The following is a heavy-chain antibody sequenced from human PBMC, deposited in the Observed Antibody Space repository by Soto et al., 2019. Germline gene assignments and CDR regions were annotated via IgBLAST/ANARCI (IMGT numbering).Heavy chain of an antibody. Sequence: QVQLVQSGAEVKKPGASVKVSCKASGYTFTSYGISWVRQAPGQGLEWMGWISAYNGNTNYAQKLQGRVTMTPDTSTNTAYMELRNLRSDDTAVYYCARVIAAAADLDYWGQGTLVTVSS. D-gene: IGHD6-13*01. J-gene: IGHJ4*02. CDR2: ISAYNGNT. V-gene: IGHV1-18*01. CDR1: GYTFTSYG. CDR3: ARVIAAAADLDY.